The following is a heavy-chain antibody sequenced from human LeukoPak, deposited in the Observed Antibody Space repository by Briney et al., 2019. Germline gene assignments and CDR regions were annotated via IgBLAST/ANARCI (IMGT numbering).Heavy chain of an antibody. J-gene: IGHJ3*02. V-gene: IGHV5-51*01. CDR1: EYSFTNYW. CDR2: IYPGDSDT. CDR3: ARGMVRGTLGRAFDI. Sequence: GESLKISCKGSEYSFTNYWIGWVRQMPGKGLEWMGIIYPGDSDTRYSPSFEGQVSISVDQSINNAYLQWSSLEASDTAVYYCARGMVRGTLGRAFDIWGQGTVITVSS. D-gene: IGHD3-10*01.